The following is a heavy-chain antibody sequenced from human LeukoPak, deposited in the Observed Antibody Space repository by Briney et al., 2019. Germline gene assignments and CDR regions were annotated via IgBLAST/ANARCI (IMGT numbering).Heavy chain of an antibody. D-gene: IGHD3-22*01. CDR3: ARDVRNYYDSSGYYLFDY. J-gene: IGHJ4*02. CDR1: GGSISSSSYY. V-gene: IGHV4-39*02. CDR2: IYYSGST. Sequence: PSERLSLTCTVSGGSISSSSYYWGWIRQPPGKGLEWIGSIYYSGSTYYNPSLKSRVTISVDTSKNQFSLKLSSVTAADTAVCYCARDVRNYYDSSGYYLFDYWGQGTLVTASS.